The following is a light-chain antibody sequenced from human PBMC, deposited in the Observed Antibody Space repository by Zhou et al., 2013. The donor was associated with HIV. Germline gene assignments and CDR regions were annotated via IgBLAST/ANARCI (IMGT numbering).Light chain of an antibody. V-gene: IGKV1-39*01. Sequence: DIQMTQSPSSLSASVGDRVTITCRASQSISTYLNWYQQKPGKAPNLLIYAASSLQGGVPSRFSGSGSGTDFTLTISSLQPEDFATYYCQQSYSSFMYTFGQGTKLEIK. CDR3: QQSYSSFMYT. CDR1: QSISTY. CDR2: AAS. J-gene: IGKJ2*01.